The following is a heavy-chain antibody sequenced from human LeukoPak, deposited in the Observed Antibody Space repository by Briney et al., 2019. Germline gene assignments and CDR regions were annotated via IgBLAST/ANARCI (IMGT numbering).Heavy chain of an antibody. Sequence: GESLRLSCAASEFTFSSYTMNWVRQAPGKGLEWVSSISSRSSYIYYADSVKGRFTISRDNAKNSLYLQMNSLRAEDTAVYYCARDPGRCSSTSCYPDYWGQGTLVTVSS. V-gene: IGHV3-21*01. CDR3: ARDPGRCSSTSCYPDY. CDR2: ISSRSSYI. J-gene: IGHJ4*02. CDR1: EFTFSSYT. D-gene: IGHD2-2*01.